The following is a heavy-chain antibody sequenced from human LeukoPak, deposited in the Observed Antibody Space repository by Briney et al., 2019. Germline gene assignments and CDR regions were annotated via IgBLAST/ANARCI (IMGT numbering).Heavy chain of an antibody. Sequence: ASVKVSCKASGYTFTSYGISWVRQAPGQGLEWMGWISAYSGNTNYAQKLQGRVTMTTDTSTSTAYMELRSLRSDDTAVYYCARGGYFDWTGPYYMDVWGKGTTVTVSS. J-gene: IGHJ6*03. CDR2: ISAYSGNT. CDR3: ARGGYFDWTGPYYMDV. CDR1: GYTFTSYG. D-gene: IGHD3-9*01. V-gene: IGHV1-18*01.